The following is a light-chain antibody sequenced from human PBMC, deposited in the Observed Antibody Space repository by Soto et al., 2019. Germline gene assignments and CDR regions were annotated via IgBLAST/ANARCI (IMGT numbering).Light chain of an antibody. Sequence: DIVLTQSPGARSLSPGEGATLSCRASQTVRSSSLAWYQQKPGQAPRLLIFGASTRAAGFPDRFSGSGSGTDFTLAISRLEPEDFAVYYCQQYGSSPRKFGQGTKVDIK. CDR1: QTVRSSS. J-gene: IGKJ1*01. CDR3: QQYGSSPRK. CDR2: GAS. V-gene: IGKV3-20*01.